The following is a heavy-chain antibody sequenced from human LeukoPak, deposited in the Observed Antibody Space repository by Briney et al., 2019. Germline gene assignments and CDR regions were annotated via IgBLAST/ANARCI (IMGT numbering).Heavy chain of an antibody. CDR3: ARGDYDFWSGYKNFDY. CDR2: IYHSGST. CDR1: GYSISSGYY. D-gene: IGHD3-3*01. J-gene: IGHJ4*02. Sequence: SETLSLTCAVSGYSISSGYYWGWIRQPPGKGLEWIGSIYHSGSTYYNPSLKSRVTISVDTSKNQFSLKLSSVTAVDTAVYYCARGDYDFWSGYKNFDYWGQGTLVTVSS. V-gene: IGHV4-38-2*01.